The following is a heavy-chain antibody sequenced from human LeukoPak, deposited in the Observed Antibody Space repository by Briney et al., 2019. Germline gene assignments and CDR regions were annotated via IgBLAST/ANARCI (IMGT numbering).Heavy chain of an antibody. V-gene: IGHV1-2*02. Sequence: ASVKVSCKASGYTFTGYYMHWVRQAPGQGLEWMGWINPNSGGTNYAQKFQGRVTMTEDTSTDTAYMELSSLRSEDTAVYYCATVRGGYSSGWIQLYYYMDVWGKGTTVTVSS. CDR3: ATVRGGYSSGWIQLYYYMDV. J-gene: IGHJ6*03. D-gene: IGHD6-19*01. CDR2: INPNSGGT. CDR1: GYTFTGYY.